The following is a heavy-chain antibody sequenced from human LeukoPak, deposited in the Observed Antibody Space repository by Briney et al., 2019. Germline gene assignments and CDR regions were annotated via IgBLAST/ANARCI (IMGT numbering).Heavy chain of an antibody. Sequence: PSETLSLTCTVSGGSISSYYWSWIRQPPGKGLEWIGYIYYSGSTNYDPSLKSRVTISVDTSKNQFSLKLSSVTAADTAVYYCARGVAAIDYWGQGNLVTVSS. CDR2: IYYSGST. J-gene: IGHJ4*02. CDR3: ARGVAAIDY. V-gene: IGHV4-59*01. D-gene: IGHD1-26*01. CDR1: GGSISSYY.